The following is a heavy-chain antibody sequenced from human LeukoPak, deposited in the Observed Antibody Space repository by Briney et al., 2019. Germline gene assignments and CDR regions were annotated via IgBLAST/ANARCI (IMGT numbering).Heavy chain of an antibody. D-gene: IGHD3-10*01. CDR3: AKGSIRGIIIPPVFDY. V-gene: IGHV3-43*01. Sequence: GGSLRLSCAASGFAFDDYTMHWFRQAPGKGLDWVSLISWNGASRYYADSVEGRFTISRDNSKNSLYLQMNSLRSEDSAFYYCAKGSIRGIIIPPVFDYWGQGTLVTVSS. CDR2: ISWNGASR. CDR1: GFAFDDYT. J-gene: IGHJ4*02.